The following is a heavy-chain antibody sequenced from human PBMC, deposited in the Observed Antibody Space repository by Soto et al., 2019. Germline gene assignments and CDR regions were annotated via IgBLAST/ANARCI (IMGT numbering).Heavy chain of an antibody. D-gene: IGHD3-16*01. V-gene: IGHV3-30*03. CDR1: GFAFSRFG. J-gene: IGHJ4*02. Sequence: VQMVESGGGVVQPGGSLRLSCAGSGFAFSRFGMHWVRQAPGKGLEWVACITFNGSKEYYVDSVKGRFAISRDNSMNTLYLQMSSLGPEDTAVYYCATDPGAFAGAMRHWGRGTLVTVSS. CDR3: ATDPGAFAGAMRH. CDR2: ITFNGSKE.